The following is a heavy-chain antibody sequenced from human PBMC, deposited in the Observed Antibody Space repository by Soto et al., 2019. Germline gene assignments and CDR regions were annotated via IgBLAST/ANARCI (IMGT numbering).Heavy chain of an antibody. V-gene: IGHV3-21*01. CDR3: ARGGVAGTWLDDAFDI. CDR1: GFTFSSYS. CDR2: ISSSSSYI. D-gene: IGHD6-19*01. J-gene: IGHJ3*02. Sequence: PGGSLRLSCAASGFTFSSYSMNWVRQAPGKGLEWVSSISSSSSYIYYADSVKGRFTISRDNAKNSLYLQMNSLRAEDTAVYYCARGGVAGTWLDDAFDIWGQGTMVTVSS.